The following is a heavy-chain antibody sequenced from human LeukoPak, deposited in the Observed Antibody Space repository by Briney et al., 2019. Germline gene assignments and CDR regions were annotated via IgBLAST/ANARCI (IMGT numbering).Heavy chain of an antibody. J-gene: IGHJ4*02. CDR1: GFSFSNYV. CDR3: AKXGGXGVVVSAAPLDY. D-gene: IGHD2-2*01. Sequence: GGSLRLSCAASGFSFSNYVMSWVRQAPGKGLEWVSAVSGSGGTTYYANSVMGRFTISRDNSKTTLYLQMSGLRAEDTGRNYCAKXGGXGVVVSAAPLDYWGQGTLVTVSS. V-gene: IGHV3-23*01. CDR2: VSGSGGTT.